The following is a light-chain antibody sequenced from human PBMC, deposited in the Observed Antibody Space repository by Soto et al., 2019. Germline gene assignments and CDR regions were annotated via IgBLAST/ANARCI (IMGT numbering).Light chain of an antibody. CDR2: KAS. J-gene: IGKJ1*01. CDR1: QSISSW. CDR3: QEYYSHSWT. Sequence: DIQMTQSPSTLSASVGDRVTITCRASQSISSWLAWYQQKPGKAPKFLIYKASNLQSGVPSRFSGSGSGTEFTLTISSVEPDDFATYFCQEYYSHSWTFGQGTRVEIK. V-gene: IGKV1-5*03.